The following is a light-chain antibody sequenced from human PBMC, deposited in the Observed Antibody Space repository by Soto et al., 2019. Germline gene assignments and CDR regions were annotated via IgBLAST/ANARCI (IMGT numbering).Light chain of an antibody. CDR2: AAS. J-gene: IGKJ2*01. CDR1: QSISSY. Sequence: DLQMTQSPSSLSASVGDRVTITCRASQSISSYLNWFQQKPGKAPKLLIYAASTLQSGVPSRFSGSGSGTDFTLTISSLQPEDSATYYCQQSYSTLYTFGQGTKLDIK. V-gene: IGKV1-39*01. CDR3: QQSYSTLYT.